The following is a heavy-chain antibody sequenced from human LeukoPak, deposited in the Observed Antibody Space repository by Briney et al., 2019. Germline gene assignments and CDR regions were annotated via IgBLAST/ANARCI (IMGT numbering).Heavy chain of an antibody. V-gene: IGHV4-59*01. CDR2: IYYSGSS. J-gene: IGHJ5*02. CDR1: RDSMIGYY. CDR3: ARDERSWFEP. Sequence: SSETLSLTCTVSRDSMIGYYWSWIPQPPGKGLQRIGHIYYSGSSYYNPSRQSRITRGVDTAQNPFSLKLSAMTAAATAVYYCARDERSWFEPWGQGTLVTVSS.